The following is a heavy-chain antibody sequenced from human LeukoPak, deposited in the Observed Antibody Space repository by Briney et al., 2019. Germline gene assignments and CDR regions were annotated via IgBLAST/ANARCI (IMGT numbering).Heavy chain of an antibody. J-gene: IGHJ3*01. CDR2: IYYSGST. CDR3: ARPPYSEGALDV. Sequence: PSGTLSLTCTVSGGSISSSSYYWGWIRQPPGKGLEWIGNIYYSGSTYYNPSLKSRVTISVDTSKNQFSLKLSSVTAADTAVYYCARPPYSEGALDVWGQGTMVSVSS. CDR1: GGSISSSSYY. D-gene: IGHD6-13*01. V-gene: IGHV4-39*01.